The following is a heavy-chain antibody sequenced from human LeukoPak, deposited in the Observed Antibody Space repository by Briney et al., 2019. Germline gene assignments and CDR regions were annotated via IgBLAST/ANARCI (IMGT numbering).Heavy chain of an antibody. D-gene: IGHD5-18*01. CDR3: AREAMVLNRSFDY. V-gene: IGHV4-31*03. CDR1: GGSISSGGYY. Sequence: SETLSLTCTVSGGSISSGGYYWSWIRQHPGKGLEWIGYIYYSGSTYYNPSLKSRVTISVDTSKNQFSLKLSSVTAADTAVYYCAREAMVLNRSFDYWGQGTLVTVSS. CDR2: IYYSGST. J-gene: IGHJ4*02.